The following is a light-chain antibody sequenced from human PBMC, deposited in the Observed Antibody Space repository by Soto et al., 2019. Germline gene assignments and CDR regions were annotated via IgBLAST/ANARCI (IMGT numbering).Light chain of an antibody. CDR1: QGITSY. CDR3: QQYYDYPRT. CDR2: AAS. Sequence: AIRMTQSPSSFSASTGDRVTITCRASQGITSYLAWYQQKPGKAPRLLIYAASTLQSGVPSRFSGSGSGTEFTLTISCLQSEDFATYYCQQYYDYPRTFGQGTKVAIK. V-gene: IGKV1-8*01. J-gene: IGKJ1*01.